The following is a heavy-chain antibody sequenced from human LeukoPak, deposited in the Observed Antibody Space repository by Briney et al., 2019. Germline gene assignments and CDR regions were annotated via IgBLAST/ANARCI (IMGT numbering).Heavy chain of an antibody. Sequence: SGTLSLTCAVSGGSISSSNWWSWVRQPPGKGLEWIGEIYHSGSTNYNPSLKSRVTISVDKSKNQFSQKLSSVTAADTAVYYCARDRRPPYSGYNYFDYWGQGTLVTVSS. J-gene: IGHJ4*02. D-gene: IGHD5-12*01. CDR3: ARDRRPPYSGYNYFDY. CDR1: GGSISSSNW. V-gene: IGHV4-4*02. CDR2: IYHSGST.